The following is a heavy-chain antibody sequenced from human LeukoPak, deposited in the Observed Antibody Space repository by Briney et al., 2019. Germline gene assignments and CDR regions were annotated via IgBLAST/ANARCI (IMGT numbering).Heavy chain of an antibody. CDR1: GGTFSSYA. CDR2: IIPIFGIA. Sequence: SVKVSCKASGGTFSSYAISWVRQAPGQGLEWMGRIIPIFGIANYAQKFQGRVTITADKSTSTAYMELSSLRSEDTAVYYCAREPTSHSSGCYGALCMGVWGQGTTVTVSS. V-gene: IGHV1-69*04. CDR3: AREPTSHSSGCYGALCMGV. D-gene: IGHD3-22*01. J-gene: IGHJ6*02.